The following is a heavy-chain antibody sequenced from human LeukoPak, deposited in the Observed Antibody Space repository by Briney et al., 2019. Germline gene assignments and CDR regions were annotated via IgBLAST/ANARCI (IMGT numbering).Heavy chain of an antibody. V-gene: IGHV3-21*01. CDR2: ISSSSSYI. D-gene: IGHD3-3*01. J-gene: IGHJ6*02. CDR3: ARDRLEIFGVVYGMEV. CDR1: GFTFSSYS. Sequence: GGSLRLSCAASGFTFSSYSMNWVRQAPGKGLEWVSSISSSSSYIYYADSVKGRFTISRDNAKNSLCLQMNSLRAEDTAVYYCARDRLEIFGVVYGMEVWGQGTTVPVSS.